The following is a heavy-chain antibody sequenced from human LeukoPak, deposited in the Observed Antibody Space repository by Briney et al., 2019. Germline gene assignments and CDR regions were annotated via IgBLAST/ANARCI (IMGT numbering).Heavy chain of an antibody. CDR1: GFTFSTYV. V-gene: IGHV3-21*01. CDR3: AREALGGVDFDY. D-gene: IGHD2-15*01. CDR2: ISSSSSYI. J-gene: IGHJ4*02. Sequence: GGSLRLSCAASGFTFSTYVMNWVRQAPGKGLEWVSSISSSSSYIYYADSVKGRFTISRDNAKNSLYLQMNSLRAEDTAVYYCAREALGGVDFDYWGQGTLVTVSS.